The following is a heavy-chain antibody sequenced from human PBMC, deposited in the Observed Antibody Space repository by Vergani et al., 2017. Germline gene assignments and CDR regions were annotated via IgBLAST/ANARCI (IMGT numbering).Heavy chain of an antibody. CDR1: GFTFSSYS. V-gene: IGHV3-48*01. CDR2: MSSSSSTI. J-gene: IGHJ4*02. D-gene: IGHD1-26*01. Sequence: EVQLVESGGGLVQPGGSLRLSCAASGFTFSSYSMNWVRQAPGRGLEWVSYMSSSSSTIYYADSVKGRFTITSYNAKNSLYLQMNSLRAEDTAVYYCARDKGGSYYLPLDYWGQGTLVTVSS. CDR3: ARDKGGSYYLPLDY.